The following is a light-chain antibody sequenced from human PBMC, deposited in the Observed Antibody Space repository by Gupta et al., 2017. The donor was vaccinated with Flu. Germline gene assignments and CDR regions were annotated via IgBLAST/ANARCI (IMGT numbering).Light chain of an antibody. Sequence: DIQMTQSPSSLSASVGDRVTIACRASQGIANYLAWYQQKSGKVPKILIYAASTLQSGVSSRFSGSGYGTDFTLTISDLQPEDVATYYCQEYYSVFPDNFGGGTKVEIK. CDR1: QGIANY. J-gene: IGKJ4*01. CDR3: QEYYSVFPDN. CDR2: AAS. V-gene: IGKV1-27*01.